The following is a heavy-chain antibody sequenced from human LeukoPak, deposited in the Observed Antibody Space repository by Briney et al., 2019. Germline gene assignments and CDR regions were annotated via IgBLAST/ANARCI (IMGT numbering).Heavy chain of an antibody. V-gene: IGHV3-23*01. J-gene: IGHJ1*01. CDR2: ISGSGDTT. Sequence: VQPGGSLRLSCAASGFTFSNYAMSWVRQAPGKGLECVSIISGSGDTTYYADSVKGRFTISRDKSKNTLYLYMNSLRVEDTAIYYCAKDSSRDGGNSGGHFQHWGQGTLVTVSS. CDR1: GFTFSNYA. D-gene: IGHD2-21*01. CDR3: AKDSSRDGGNSGGHFQH.